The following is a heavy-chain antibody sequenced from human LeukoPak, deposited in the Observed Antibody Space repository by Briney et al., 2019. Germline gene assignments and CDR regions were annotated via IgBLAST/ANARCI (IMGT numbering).Heavy chain of an antibody. V-gene: IGHV4-38-2*02. CDR1: GGSITSGYY. CDR2: IYHSGST. D-gene: IGHD2-21*02. Sequence: PSETLSLTCTVSGGSITSGYYWDWIRQPPGKGLEWIGSIYHSGSTYYNPSLESRVTVSVDTSKNQFSLKLNSVTAADTAVYYCARARGVTAPYYFDYWGQGTLVTVST. CDR3: ARARGVTAPYYFDY. J-gene: IGHJ4*02.